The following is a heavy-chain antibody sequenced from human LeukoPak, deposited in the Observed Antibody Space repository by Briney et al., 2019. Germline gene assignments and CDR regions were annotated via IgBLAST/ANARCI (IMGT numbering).Heavy chain of an antibody. CDR2: INPSGGRT. D-gene: IGHD2-2*01. CDR1: GYTFTSYY. J-gene: IGHJ4*02. Sequence: ASVKVSCKASGYTFTSYYMHWVRQAPGQGLEWMGIINPSGGRTSYAQKFQGRVTMTRDTSTSTVYMELSSLRSEDTAVYYCARATGGVYCSSTSCSDAVYYFDYWGQGTLVTVSS. CDR3: ARATGGVYCSSTSCSDAVYYFDY. V-gene: IGHV1-46*01.